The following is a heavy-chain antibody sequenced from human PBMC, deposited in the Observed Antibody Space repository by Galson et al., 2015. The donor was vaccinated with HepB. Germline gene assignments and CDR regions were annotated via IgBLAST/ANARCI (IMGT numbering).Heavy chain of an antibody. CDR2: IKQDGSEK. D-gene: IGHD3-3*01. Sequence: SLRLSCAASGFTFSSYWMSWVRQAPGKGLEWVANIKQDGSEKYYVDSVKGRFTISRDNAKNSLYLQMNSLRAEDTAVYYCAREYYDFWSGYYYYYYYMDVWGKGPRSPSP. CDR3: AREYYDFWSGYYYYYYYMDV. CDR1: GFTFSSYW. J-gene: IGHJ6*03. V-gene: IGHV3-7*01.